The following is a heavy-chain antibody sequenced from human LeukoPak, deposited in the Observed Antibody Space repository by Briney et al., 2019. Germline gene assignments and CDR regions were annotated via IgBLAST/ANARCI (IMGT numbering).Heavy chain of an antibody. J-gene: IGHJ4*02. Sequence: PGTSLRLSCAASGFTFRNYGMNWDRQAPGKGLEWVALIWYDGSRDYYVDFVKGRFTVSRDNSKNTLYLQMKNLRAEDTAVYYCATVRGSDWYMDYWGQGTLVTVSS. V-gene: IGHV3-33*01. D-gene: IGHD6-19*01. CDR2: IWYDGSRD. CDR3: ATVRGSDWYMDY. CDR1: GFTFRNYG.